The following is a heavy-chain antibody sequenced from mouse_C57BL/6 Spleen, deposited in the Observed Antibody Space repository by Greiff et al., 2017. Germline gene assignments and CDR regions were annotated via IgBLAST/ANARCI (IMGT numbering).Heavy chain of an antibody. D-gene: IGHD3-3*01. V-gene: IGHV1-50*01. J-gene: IGHJ1*03. CDR3: ARKRRDKGWYFDV. Sequence: QVQLQQPGAELVKPGASVKLSCKASGYTFTSYWMQWVKQRPGQGLEWIGEIDPSDSYTNYNQKFKGKATLTVDTSSSTAYMQLSSLTSEDSAVYYCARKRRDKGWYFDVWGTGTTVTVSS. CDR1: GYTFTSYW. CDR2: IDPSDSYT.